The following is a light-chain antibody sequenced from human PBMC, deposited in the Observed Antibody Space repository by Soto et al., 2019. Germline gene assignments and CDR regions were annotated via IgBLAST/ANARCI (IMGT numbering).Light chain of an antibody. J-gene: IGKJ1*01. Sequence: EIVLTQSPGTLSLSPGERATLSCRASQSVSSSYLAWYQQKPGQAPRLLIYGASSRATGIPDRFSGSGSGTDFTLTICRLEPEDFAVYSCQQYGSSPRTFGQGTKVEIK. CDR3: QQYGSSPRT. CDR2: GAS. CDR1: QSVSSSY. V-gene: IGKV3-20*01.